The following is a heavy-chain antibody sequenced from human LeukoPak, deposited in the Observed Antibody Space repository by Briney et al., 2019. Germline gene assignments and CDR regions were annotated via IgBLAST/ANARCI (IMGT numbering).Heavy chain of an antibody. V-gene: IGHV4-34*01. CDR1: GGSFSGYY. CDR2: INHSGST. CDR3: ARLGELDPVGCFDY. Sequence: SETLSLTCAVYGGSFSGYYWSWIRQPPGKGLEWIGEINHSGSTNYNPSLKSRVTISVDTSKNQFSLKLSSVTAADTAVYYCARLGELDPVGCFDYWGQGTLVTVSS. J-gene: IGHJ4*02. D-gene: IGHD3-10*01.